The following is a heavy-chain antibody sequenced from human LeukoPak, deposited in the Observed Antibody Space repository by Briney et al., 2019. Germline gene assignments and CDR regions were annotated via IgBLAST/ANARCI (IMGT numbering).Heavy chain of an antibody. CDR1: GYSFTSYW. Sequence: GESLKISCKGSGYSFTSYWIGWVRQMPGKGLEWMGIIYPGDSDTRYSPSFQGRVTISADKSISTAYLQWSSLKASDTAMYYCARRGLVPAAIFPNHDAFDIWAKGQWSPSLQ. CDR2: IYPGDSDT. J-gene: IGHJ3*02. V-gene: IGHV5-51*01. D-gene: IGHD2-2*01. CDR3: ARRGLVPAAIFPNHDAFDI.